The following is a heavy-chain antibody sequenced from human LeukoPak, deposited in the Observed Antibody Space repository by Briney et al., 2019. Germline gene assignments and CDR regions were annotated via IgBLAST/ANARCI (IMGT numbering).Heavy chain of an antibody. V-gene: IGHV1-18*01. J-gene: IGHJ5*02. Sequence: ASVKVSCKASGYTFTSYGISWVRQAPGQGLEWMGRISAYNGNTNYAHKFQGRVTMTTDTSTSTAYMELRCLRSDDTAVYYCARSTVTTFGVDWFDPWGQGTLVTVSS. CDR3: ARSTVTTFGVDWFDP. CDR2: ISAYNGNT. D-gene: IGHD4-17*01. CDR1: GYTFTSYG.